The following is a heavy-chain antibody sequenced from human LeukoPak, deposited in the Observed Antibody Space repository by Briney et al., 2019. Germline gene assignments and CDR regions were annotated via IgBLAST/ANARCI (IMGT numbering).Heavy chain of an antibody. J-gene: IGHJ4*02. CDR2: IYSGGNT. D-gene: IGHD2-21*02. CDR1: GFTFTDYA. Sequence: GGSLRLSCAASGFTFTDYAMNWVRQAPGKGLEWVSIIYSGGNTYYADSVKGRFTISRDNSKNTLYLQMNRLRPEDTAVYYCARGTVTAPDYWGQGTLVTVSS. CDR3: ARGTVTAPDY. V-gene: IGHV3-53*01.